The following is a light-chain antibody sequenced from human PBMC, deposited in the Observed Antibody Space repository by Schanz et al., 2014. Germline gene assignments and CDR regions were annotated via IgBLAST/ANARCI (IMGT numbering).Light chain of an antibody. CDR3: SSYTSSSTLI. CDR1: SSNIGAGYD. CDR2: DNH. V-gene: IGLV1-40*01. Sequence: QSVLTQPPSVSGAPGQRVTISCTGSSSNIGAGYDLHWYQHLPGTAPKVLIYDNHYRPSGIPDRFSGSKSGTSATLDITGLQTGDEADYYCSSYTSSSTLIFGGGTKLTVL. J-gene: IGLJ2*01.